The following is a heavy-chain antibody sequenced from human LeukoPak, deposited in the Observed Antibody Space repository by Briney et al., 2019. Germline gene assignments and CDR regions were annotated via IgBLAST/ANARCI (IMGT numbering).Heavy chain of an antibody. CDR2: ISYDGSNK. Sequence: PGRSLRLSCAASGFTFSSYAMHWVRQAPGKGLEWVAVISYDGSNKYYADSVKGRFTISRDNSKNTLYLQMNSLRAEDTAVYYCAKDCGELFYRPFDYWGQGILVTVSS. CDR1: GFTFSSYA. J-gene: IGHJ4*02. D-gene: IGHD3-10*01. V-gene: IGHV3-30*04. CDR3: AKDCGELFYRPFDY.